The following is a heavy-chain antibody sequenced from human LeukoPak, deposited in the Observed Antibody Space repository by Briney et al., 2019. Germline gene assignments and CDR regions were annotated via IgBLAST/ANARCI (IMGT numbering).Heavy chain of an antibody. CDR3: AKPRGGGSWAFDI. J-gene: IGHJ3*02. Sequence: PGRSLRLSCEASGFTFSSYAMHWVRQAPGKGLEWVSGTSYDGSNRVYTDSVKGRFTISRDNSKSTLYLQMNSLRPEDTAVYYCAKPRGGGSWAFDIWGQGTKVTVSS. CDR1: GFTFSSYA. V-gene: IGHV3-30*18. CDR2: TSYDGSNR. D-gene: IGHD5-12*01.